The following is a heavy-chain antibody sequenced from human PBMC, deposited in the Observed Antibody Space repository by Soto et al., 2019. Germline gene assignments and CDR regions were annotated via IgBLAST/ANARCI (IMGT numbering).Heavy chain of an antibody. CDR3: ARAPIGGGAPYYLDY. CDR1: GYTFTGDW. D-gene: IGHD3-16*01. V-gene: IGHV1-2*02. J-gene: IGHJ4*02. CDR2: INPNSGGT. Sequence: QVQLVQSGAEVKKPGASMKVSCKASGYTFTGDWLHWVRQAPGQGLEWMGWINPNSGGTNYAQKFQGRVTRTRDTSISTAYMELSSLRSDDTAVYYCARAPIGGGAPYYLDYWGQGTLVTVSS.